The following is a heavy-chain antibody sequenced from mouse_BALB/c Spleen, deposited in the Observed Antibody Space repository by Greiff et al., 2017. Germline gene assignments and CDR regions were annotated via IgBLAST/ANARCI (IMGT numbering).Heavy chain of an antibody. CDR3: TGDGYYPYAMDY. D-gene: IGHD2-3*01. Sequence: LQQPGSELVRPGASVKLSCKASGYTFTSYWMHWVKQRPGQGLEWIGNIYPGSGSTNYDEKFKSKATLTVDTSSSTAYMQLSSLTSEDSAVYYCTGDGYYPYAMDYWGQGTSVTVSS. J-gene: IGHJ4*01. CDR1: GYTFTSYW. CDR2: IYPGSGST. V-gene: IGHV1S22*01.